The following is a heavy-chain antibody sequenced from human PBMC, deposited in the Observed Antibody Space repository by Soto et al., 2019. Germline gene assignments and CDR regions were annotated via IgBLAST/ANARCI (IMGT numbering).Heavy chain of an antibody. J-gene: IGHJ4*02. V-gene: IGHV3-48*04. CDR3: ARDLNWSSEY. CDR1: GFTFSNYN. Sequence: EVQLVESGGGLVQPGGSLRLSCEASGFTFSNYNMNWIRQAPGKGLEWVSCIRSDSSGIFYADSVRGRFIMSRDNAKNSLSLQMNSLTAEDTDVYFCARDLNWSSEYWGQGILVAVSS. CDR2: IRSDSSGI.